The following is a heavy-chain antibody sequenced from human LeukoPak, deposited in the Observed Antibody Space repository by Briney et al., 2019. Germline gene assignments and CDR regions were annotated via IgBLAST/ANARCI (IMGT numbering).Heavy chain of an antibody. Sequence: PGGSLRLSCAASGFTFSTYAMSWVRQAPGKGLEWVSGIIGSGVSAYYADSVKGRFTISRDNSKNTLYLQMNSLRAEDTAVYYCARGPTHVLLWFGELLFDYWGQGTLVTVSS. CDR3: ARGPTHVLLWFGELLFDY. J-gene: IGHJ4*02. V-gene: IGHV3-23*01. CDR2: IIGSGVSA. CDR1: GFTFSTYA. D-gene: IGHD3-10*01.